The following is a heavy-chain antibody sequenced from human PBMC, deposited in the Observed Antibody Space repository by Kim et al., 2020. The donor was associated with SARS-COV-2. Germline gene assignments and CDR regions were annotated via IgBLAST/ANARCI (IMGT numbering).Heavy chain of an antibody. D-gene: IGHD3-3*01. V-gene: IGHV4-34*01. J-gene: IGHJ6*02. CDR3: ARGSPTYYDFWSGYYGPDYYYGMDV. CDR2: INHSGST. CDR1: GGSFSGYY. Sequence: SETLSLTCAVYGGSFSGYYWSWIRQPPGKGLEWIGEINHSGSTNYNPSLKSRVTISVDTSKNQFSLKLSSVTAADTAVYYCARGSPTYYDFWSGYYGPDYYYGMDVWGQGTTVTVSS.